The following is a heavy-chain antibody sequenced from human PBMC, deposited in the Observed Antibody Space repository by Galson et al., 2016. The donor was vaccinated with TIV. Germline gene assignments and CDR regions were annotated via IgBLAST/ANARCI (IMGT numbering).Heavy chain of an antibody. J-gene: IGHJ4*02. CDR3: TREIAGTTVHS. Sequence: SETLSLTCGVSGPSINSGSFWGWIRQPPGKGLEWIGSVYYTGGTYYNPSLRSRVTVSLDTSNNQFFLKLSSVTAADTAVYYCTREIAGTTVHSWGQGALVTVSS. V-gene: IGHV4-38-2*02. D-gene: IGHD1-7*01. CDR1: GPSINSGSF. CDR2: VYYTGGT.